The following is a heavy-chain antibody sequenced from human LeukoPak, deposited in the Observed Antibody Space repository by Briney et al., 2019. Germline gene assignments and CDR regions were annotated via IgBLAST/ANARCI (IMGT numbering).Heavy chain of an antibody. CDR1: GFTLSNYA. CDR2: IGTAGDT. CDR3: AREGLVESDFDY. Sequence: GGSLRLSCAASGFTLSNYAMHWVRQATGKGLEWVSAIGTAGDTFYPGSVKGRFTISRENAKNSFYLQMNSLRADDTAVYYCAREGLVESDFDYWGQGTLVTVSS. J-gene: IGHJ4*02. D-gene: IGHD2-15*01. V-gene: IGHV3-13*01.